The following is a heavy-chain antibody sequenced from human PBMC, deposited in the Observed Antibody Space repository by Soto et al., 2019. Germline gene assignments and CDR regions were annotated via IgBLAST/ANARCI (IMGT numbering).Heavy chain of an antibody. V-gene: IGHV3-30*18. D-gene: IGHD3-3*01. CDR3: TKGSEVARQELDY. CDR1: GFTFSNFG. J-gene: IGHJ4*02. Sequence: QVQLVESGGGVVQPGRSLRLSCAASGFTFSNFGMHWGRQAPGTGLEWVAAISADGSDKYFSDSVKGRFTISRDNSKNTLFLERNSLRVEDTAVYYCTKGSEVARQELDYWGQGTLVTVSS. CDR2: ISADGSDK.